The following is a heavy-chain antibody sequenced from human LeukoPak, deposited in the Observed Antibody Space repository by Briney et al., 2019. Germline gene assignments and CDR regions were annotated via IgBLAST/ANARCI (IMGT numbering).Heavy chain of an antibody. CDR3: ARDQHYQLPFDY. Sequence: ASVKVSCKASGYTFTSYYMHWVRQAPGQGLEWMGIINPSGGSTNFAQKFQGRVTMTRDASTTTVYLDLSSLRSEDTAVYYCARDQHYQLPFDYWGQGTLVTVSS. D-gene: IGHD2-2*01. V-gene: IGHV1-46*01. CDR1: GYTFTSYY. CDR2: INPSGGST. J-gene: IGHJ4*02.